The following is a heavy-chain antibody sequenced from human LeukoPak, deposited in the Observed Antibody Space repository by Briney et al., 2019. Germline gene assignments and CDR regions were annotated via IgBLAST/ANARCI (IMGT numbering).Heavy chain of an antibody. CDR2: IYYSGST. CDR3: ARTPSYDPAMADDAFDI. CDR1: GGSISSYY. Sequence: SETLSLTCTVSGGSISSYYWSWIRQPPGKGLEWIGYIYYSGSTNYNPSLKSRVTISVDTSKNQFSLKLSSVTAADTAVYYCARTPSYDPAMADDAFDIWGQGTMVTVSS. D-gene: IGHD5-18*01. V-gene: IGHV4-59*01. J-gene: IGHJ3*02.